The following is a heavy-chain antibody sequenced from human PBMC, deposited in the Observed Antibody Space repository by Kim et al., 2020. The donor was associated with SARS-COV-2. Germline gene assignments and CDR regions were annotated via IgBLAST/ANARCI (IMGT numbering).Heavy chain of an antibody. V-gene: IGHV2-5*02. J-gene: IGHJ4*02. CDR1: GFSLNTNGVG. CDR2: IYWDDDK. Sequence: SGPTLVNPTQPLTLTCTFSGFSLNTNGVGVGWIRQPPGKALEWLALIYWDDDKRYNPSLRSRLTITKDTSGSQVVLILTNMDPVDTGTYYCALRRDGYSVGWSECTFDYWGQGTLVSGSS. D-gene: IGHD5-12*01. CDR3: ALRRDGYSVGWSECTFDY.